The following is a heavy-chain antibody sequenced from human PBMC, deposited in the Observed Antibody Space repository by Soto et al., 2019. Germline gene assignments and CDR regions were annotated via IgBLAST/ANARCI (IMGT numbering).Heavy chain of an antibody. Sequence: GSLRLSCAASRFTFSDYGMTWVRQAPGKGLEWVANIKQDGSEKYYVDSVKGRFTISRDNAKNSLSLQMNNLRDEDTAVYYCARGEGAGLYGMDVWGQGTTVTVSS. CDR1: RFTFSDYG. CDR2: IKQDGSEK. J-gene: IGHJ6*02. D-gene: IGHD1-26*01. V-gene: IGHV3-7*03. CDR3: ARGEGAGLYGMDV.